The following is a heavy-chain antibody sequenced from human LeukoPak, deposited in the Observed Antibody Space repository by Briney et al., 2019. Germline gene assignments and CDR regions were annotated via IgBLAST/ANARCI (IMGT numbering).Heavy chain of an antibody. CDR3: AKDPHDFWFVFDP. D-gene: IGHD3-3*01. V-gene: IGHV3-23*01. CDR2: ISGSGGST. Sequence: GGSLRLSCAASGFTLSSYAMSWVRRAPGKGLEWVSAISGSGGSTYYADSVKGRFTISRDNSKNTLYLQMNSLRAEDTAVYYCAKDPHDFWFVFDPWGQGTLVTVSS. J-gene: IGHJ5*02. CDR1: GFTLSSYA.